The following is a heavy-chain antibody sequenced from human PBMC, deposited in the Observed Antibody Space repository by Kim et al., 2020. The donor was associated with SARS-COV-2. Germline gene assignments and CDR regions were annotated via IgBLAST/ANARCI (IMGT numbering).Heavy chain of an antibody. CDR3: ARAGILTGYYSFDF. J-gene: IGHJ4*02. Sequence: ADSVKGRFHISRDNAMNTLYLQMNSLRAEDTAVYFCARAGILTGYYSFDFWGQGTLVTVSS. D-gene: IGHD3-9*01. V-gene: IGHV3-74*01.